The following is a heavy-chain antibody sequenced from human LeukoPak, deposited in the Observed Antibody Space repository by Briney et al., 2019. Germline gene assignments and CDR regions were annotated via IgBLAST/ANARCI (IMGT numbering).Heavy chain of an antibody. D-gene: IGHD3-9*01. CDR3: ARHGQLRYFDWPHFDY. CDR2: IYYSGST. Sequence: SETLSLTCTVYGGSISSSSYYWGWIRQPPGKGLEWIGSIYYSGSTYYNPSLKSRVTISVDTSKNQFSLKLSSVTAADTAVYYCARHGQLRYFDWPHFDYWGQGTLVTVSS. CDR1: GGSISSSSYY. V-gene: IGHV4-39*01. J-gene: IGHJ4*02.